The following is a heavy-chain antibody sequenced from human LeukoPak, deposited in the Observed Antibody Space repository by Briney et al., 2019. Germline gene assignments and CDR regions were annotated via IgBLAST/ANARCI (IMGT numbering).Heavy chain of an antibody. V-gene: IGHV1-8*01. D-gene: IGHD2-2*01. Sequence: APVKVSCKASGYTFTSYDINWVRQATGQGLEWMGWMNPNSGNTGYAQKFQGRVTMTRNTSISTAYMELSSLRSEDTAVYYCARDYCSSSRCPPSFDHWGQGTLVTVSS. CDR2: MNPNSGNT. J-gene: IGHJ4*02. CDR3: ARDYCSSSRCPPSFDH. CDR1: GYTFTSYD.